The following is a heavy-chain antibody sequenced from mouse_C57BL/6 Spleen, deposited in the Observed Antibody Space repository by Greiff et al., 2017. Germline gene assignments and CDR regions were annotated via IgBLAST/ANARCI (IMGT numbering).Heavy chain of an antibody. CDR1: GYTFTSYW. Sequence: QVHVKQPGTELVKPGASVKLSCKASGYTFTSYWMHWVKQRPGQGLEWIGNINPSNGGTNYNEKFKSKATLTVDKSSSTAYMQLSSLTSEDAAVYYWVNGDQCGSSPWYFDVWCTGTTFTVSS. D-gene: IGHD1-1*01. CDR3: VNGDQCGSSPWYFDV. CDR2: INPSNGGT. V-gene: IGHV1-53*01. J-gene: IGHJ1*03.